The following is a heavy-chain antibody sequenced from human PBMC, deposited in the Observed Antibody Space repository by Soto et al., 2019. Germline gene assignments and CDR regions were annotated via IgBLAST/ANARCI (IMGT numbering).Heavy chain of an antibody. V-gene: IGHV1-69*13. D-gene: IGHD3-10*01. Sequence: GASVKVSCKASGGTFSSYAISWVRQAPGQGLEWMGGIIPIFGTANYAQKFQGRVTITADESTSTAYMELSSLRSEDTAVYYCARDRSGYGLGSYYSNWGQGTLVTVSS. J-gene: IGHJ4*02. CDR3: ARDRSGYGLGSYYSN. CDR2: IIPIFGTA. CDR1: GGTFSSYA.